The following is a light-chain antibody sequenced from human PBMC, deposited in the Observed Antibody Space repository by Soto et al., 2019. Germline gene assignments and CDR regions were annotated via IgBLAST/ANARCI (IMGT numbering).Light chain of an antibody. CDR3: QQYNNWPRT. J-gene: IGKJ1*01. V-gene: IGKV3D-15*01. CDR1: QSVSSN. CDR2: DIS. Sequence: ETVMTQSPATLSVSPGERATLSCRASQSVSSNLAWYQQKPGQPPRLLIYDISTRATGIPTRFSGSGSGTEFTLTISSLQSEDFAVYYCQQYNNWPRTFGQGNKVDIK.